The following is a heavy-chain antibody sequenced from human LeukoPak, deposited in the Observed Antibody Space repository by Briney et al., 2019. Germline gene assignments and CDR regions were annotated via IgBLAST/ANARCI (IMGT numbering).Heavy chain of an antibody. V-gene: IGHV3-7*03. CDR1: GFTFSSYW. J-gene: IGHJ4*02. CDR2: IKQDGSEK. CDR3: ARDLRAAAGTRIDY. Sequence: GGSLRLSCAASGFTFSSYWMSWVRQAPGKGLEWVANIKQDGSEKYYVDSVKGRFTISRDNAKNSLYLQMNSLRAEDTAVYYCARDLRAAAGTRIDYWGQGTLVTVSS. D-gene: IGHD6-13*01.